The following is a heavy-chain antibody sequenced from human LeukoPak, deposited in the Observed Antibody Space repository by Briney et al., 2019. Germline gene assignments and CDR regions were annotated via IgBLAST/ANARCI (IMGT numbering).Heavy chain of an antibody. CDR1: GYTFTNFG. CDR3: ARDRYSGAYSFDY. Sequence: ASVKVSCKASGYTFTNFGVSWVRQAPGQRLEWMGWISAYNGNTDFAQKFQGRVTLTIETSTATAYMDLRSLKSDDTAVYYCARDRYSGAYSFDYWGHGTLVTVSS. J-gene: IGHJ4*01. V-gene: IGHV1-18*01. D-gene: IGHD5-12*01. CDR2: ISAYNGNT.